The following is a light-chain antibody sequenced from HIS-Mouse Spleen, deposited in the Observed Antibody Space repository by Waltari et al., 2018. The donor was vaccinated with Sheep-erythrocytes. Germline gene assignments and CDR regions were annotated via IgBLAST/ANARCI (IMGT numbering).Light chain of an antibody. Sequence: VSVALGQTVRITCQGDSLRSYYASWYQQKPGQAPVLVIYGKNNRPSGIPDRFSGSSSGNTASLTITGAQAEDEADYYCNSRDSSGNHWVFGGGTKLTVL. V-gene: IGLV3-19*01. J-gene: IGLJ3*02. CDR2: GKN. CDR1: SLRSYY. CDR3: NSRDSSGNHWV.